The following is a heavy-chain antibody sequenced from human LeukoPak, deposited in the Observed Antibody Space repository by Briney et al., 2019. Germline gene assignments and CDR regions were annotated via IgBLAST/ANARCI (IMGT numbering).Heavy chain of an antibody. CDR1: GYTFTSYG. CDR2: ISAYNGNT. Sequence: GASVKVSCKASGYTFTSYGISWVRQAPGQGLEWMGWISAYNGNTNYAQKLQGRVTMTTDTSTSTAYMELRSLRSDDTAVYYCARVPRGYSGSSLYYYYYMDVWGKGTTVTVSS. V-gene: IGHV1-18*01. CDR3: ARVPRGYSGSSLYYYYYMDV. D-gene: IGHD6-6*01. J-gene: IGHJ6*03.